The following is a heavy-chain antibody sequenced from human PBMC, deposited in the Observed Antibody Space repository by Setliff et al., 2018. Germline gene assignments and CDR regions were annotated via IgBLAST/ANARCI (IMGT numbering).Heavy chain of an antibody. Sequence: SGPTLVNPTQTLTLTCSFSGFSLSARGMSVSWVRQPLGKALEWLARIDWDDDRYYSTSLKTRLTVSKDTSKNLVVLTMTNMDPADTATYYCARIIMTQGSGNSTYFYQGAFDMWGQGTMVTLSS. V-gene: IGHV2-70*11. J-gene: IGHJ3*02. CDR3: ARIIMTQGSGNSTYFYQGAFDM. D-gene: IGHD3-22*01. CDR2: IDWDDDR. CDR1: GFSLSARGMS.